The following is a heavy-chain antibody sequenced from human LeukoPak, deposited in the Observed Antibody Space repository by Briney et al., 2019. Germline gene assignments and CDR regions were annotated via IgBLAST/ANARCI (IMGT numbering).Heavy chain of an antibody. CDR2: ISSSGSYI. CDR3: ARDRSTNSYAEYFFDY. CDR1: GFTFRGYS. V-gene: IGHV3-21*01. D-gene: IGHD3-16*01. J-gene: IGHJ4*02. Sequence: KTGGSLRLSCATSGFTFRGYSMNWVRQAPGKGLEWVSSISSSGSYIYYADSVRGRFTISRDNAKNSLYLQMNSLRAEDTALYYCARDRSTNSYAEYFFDYWGQGTLVTVSS.